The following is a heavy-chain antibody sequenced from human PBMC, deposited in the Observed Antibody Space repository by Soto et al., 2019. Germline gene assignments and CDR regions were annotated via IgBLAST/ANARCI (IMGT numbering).Heavy chain of an antibody. Sequence: QGQLVQSGAEVTKPGSSVKVSCKASGGTFHSSAIRWVRQAPGQGLEWLGGIIPILGIGNAAQRFQGRVTITADESTGTAYMERSSLRSEDTGVYYWARAAITLFGEVSIPPHYYSEMDVWGQGTTVTVSS. CDR3: ARAAITLFGEVSIPPHYYSEMDV. V-gene: IGHV1-69*01. CDR1: GGTFHSSA. D-gene: IGHD3-3*01. J-gene: IGHJ6*02. CDR2: IIPILGIG.